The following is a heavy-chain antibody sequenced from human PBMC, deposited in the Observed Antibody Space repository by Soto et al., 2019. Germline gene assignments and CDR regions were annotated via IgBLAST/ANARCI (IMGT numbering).Heavy chain of an antibody. CDR2: IYHSGST. V-gene: IGHV4-30-2*01. CDR3: ASRNYYGSGSYYKDYYYGMDV. J-gene: IGHJ6*02. CDR1: GGSISSGGYS. D-gene: IGHD3-10*01. Sequence: SETLSLTCAVSGGSISSGGYSWSWIRQPPGKGLEWIGYIYHSGSTYYNPSLKSRVTISVDRSKNQFSLKLSSVTAADTAVYYCASRNYYGSGSYYKDYYYGMDVWGQGTTVTVSS.